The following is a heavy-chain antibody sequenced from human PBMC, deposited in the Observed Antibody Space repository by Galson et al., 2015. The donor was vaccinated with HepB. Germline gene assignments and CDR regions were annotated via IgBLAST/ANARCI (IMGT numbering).Heavy chain of an antibody. V-gene: IGHV3-30*18. CDR1: GFTFSSYG. Sequence: SLRLSCAASGFTFSSYGMHWVRQAPGKGLEWVAVISYDGSNKYYADSVKGRFTISRDNSKNTLYLQMNSLRAEDTAVYYCAKDRGHYSSSWYRSYYYYYGMDVWGQGTTVTVSS. CDR2: ISYDGSNK. D-gene: IGHD6-13*01. J-gene: IGHJ6*02. CDR3: AKDRGHYSSSWYRSYYYYYGMDV.